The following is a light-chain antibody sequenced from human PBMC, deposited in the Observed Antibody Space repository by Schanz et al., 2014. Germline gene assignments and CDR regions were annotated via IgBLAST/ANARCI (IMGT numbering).Light chain of an antibody. Sequence: QSALTQPASVSGSPGQSITLSCTGTSSDVGGYNLVSWYQQHPGKAPKLMIYEGSARPSGVSNRFSGSKSGNTASLTISGLQAEDEAAYYCCSYAGSTSFEVFGGGTKLT. V-gene: IGLV2-23*03. J-gene: IGLJ2*01. CDR2: EGS. CDR1: SSDVGGYNL. CDR3: CSYAGSTSFEV.